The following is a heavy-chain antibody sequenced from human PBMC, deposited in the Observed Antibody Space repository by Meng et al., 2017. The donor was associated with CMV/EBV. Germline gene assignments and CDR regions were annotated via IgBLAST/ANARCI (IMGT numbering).Heavy chain of an antibody. CDR1: GFTFSSYA. Sequence: GESLKISCAASGFTFSSYAMHWVRQAPGKGLEWVAVISYDGSNKYYADSVKGRFTISRDNSKNTVYLQMNSLRAEDTAVYYCARDQGSGSYDYWGQGTLVTVSS. CDR2: ISYDGSNK. CDR3: ARDQGSGSYDY. V-gene: IGHV3-30-3*01. D-gene: IGHD3-10*01. J-gene: IGHJ4*02.